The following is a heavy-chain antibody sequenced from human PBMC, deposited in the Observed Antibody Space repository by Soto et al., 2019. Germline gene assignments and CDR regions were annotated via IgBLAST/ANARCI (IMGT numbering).Heavy chain of an antibody. CDR3: ARDQTYYYGSGSPTRYYYYGMDV. D-gene: IGHD3-10*01. CDR1: GGSISSYY. J-gene: IGHJ6*02. CDR2: IYYSGST. Sequence: SETLSLTCTVSGGSISSYYWSRIRQPPGKGLEWIGYIYYSGSTSYNPSLKSRVTISVDTSKNQFSLKLSSVTAADTAVHYCARDQTYYYGSGSPTRYYYYGMDVWGHGTTVTVSS. V-gene: IGHV4-59*01.